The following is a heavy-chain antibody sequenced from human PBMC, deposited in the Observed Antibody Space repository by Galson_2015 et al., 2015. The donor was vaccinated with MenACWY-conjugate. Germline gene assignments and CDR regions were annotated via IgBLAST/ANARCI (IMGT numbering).Heavy chain of an antibody. D-gene: IGHD1-14*01. CDR3: AKGRRTRNRYGFDV. CDR1: GSTLSSYA. Sequence: SLRLSCAASGSTLSSYAMSWVRQAPAKGLEWVSVISGSGDSTYHADFEKGRFNISRDNSKNTVYLQVNSLRAEDTAVYYCAKGRRTRNRYGFDVWGQGTMVTVSS. CDR2: ISGSGDST. J-gene: IGHJ3*01. V-gene: IGHV3-23*01.